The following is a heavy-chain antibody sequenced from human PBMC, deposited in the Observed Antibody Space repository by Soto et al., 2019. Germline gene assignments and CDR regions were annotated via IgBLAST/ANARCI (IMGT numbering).Heavy chain of an antibody. CDR3: ARGRGAAADYFDF. D-gene: IGHD6-13*01. CDR2: ISSSTSHT. Sequence: GGSLRLSCAVAGFTFSDYYMTWIRQAPGKGLEWVSYISSSTSHTNYADSVKGRFTISRDNAKNSLFLQMNSLRAEDTAVYYCARGRGAAADYFDFWGQGT. V-gene: IGHV3-11*05. J-gene: IGHJ4*02. CDR1: GFTFSDYY.